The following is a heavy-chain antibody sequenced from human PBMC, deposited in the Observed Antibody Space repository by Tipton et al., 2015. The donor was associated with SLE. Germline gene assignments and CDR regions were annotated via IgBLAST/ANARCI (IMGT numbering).Heavy chain of an antibody. Sequence: TLSLTCTVSGGSISSHYWSWIRQPPGKGLEWIGYIYYSGSTNYNPSLKSRVTISVDTSMNQFSLKLSSVTAADTAVYYCARDHLDVWGQGTTVTVSS. V-gene: IGHV4-59*11. CDR1: GGSISSHY. CDR2: IYYSGST. CDR3: ARDHLDV. J-gene: IGHJ6*02.